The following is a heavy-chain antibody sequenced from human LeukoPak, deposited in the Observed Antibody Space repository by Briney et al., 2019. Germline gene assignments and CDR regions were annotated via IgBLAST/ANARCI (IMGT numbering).Heavy chain of an antibody. D-gene: IGHD6-19*01. V-gene: IGHV1-18*01. J-gene: IGHJ6*03. CDR2: ISAYNGNT. Sequence: GASVKVSCKASGYTFTSYGISWVRQAPGQGLEWMGWISAYNGNTNYAQKLQGRVTMTTDTSTSTAYMELRSLRSDDTAVYYCARWAGVYYYYYYMDVWGKGTTVTVSS. CDR1: GYTFTSYG. CDR3: ARWAGVYYYYYYMDV.